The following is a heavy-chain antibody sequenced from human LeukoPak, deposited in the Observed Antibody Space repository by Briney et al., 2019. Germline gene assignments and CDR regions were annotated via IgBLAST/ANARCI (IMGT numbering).Heavy chain of an antibody. Sequence: GRSLRLSCAASGLTFSNYGMHWFRQAPGKGLEWVAIISYDGSTKYYADSVKGRFTISRDNSKNTLYLQMNSLRAEDTAVYYCAKDPATNWLSDYFDYWGQGTLVTVSS. V-gene: IGHV3-30*18. CDR3: AKDPATNWLSDYFDY. CDR2: ISYDGSTK. CDR1: GLTFSNYG. J-gene: IGHJ4*02. D-gene: IGHD3-9*01.